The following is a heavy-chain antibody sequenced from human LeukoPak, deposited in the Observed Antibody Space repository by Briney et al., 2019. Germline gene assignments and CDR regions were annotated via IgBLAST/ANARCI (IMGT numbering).Heavy chain of an antibody. CDR3: ARVSSFLAVAGKGTLFDY. CDR2: IYYSGST. V-gene: IGHV4-31*03. J-gene: IGHJ4*02. Sequence: SQTLSLTCTVSGGSISSCGYYWSRIRQHQGNDLEWIGYIYYSGSTYYNPSLKSRVTISVDTSKNQFSLKLSSVTAADTAVYYCARVSSFLAVAGKGTLFDYWGQGTLVTVSS. D-gene: IGHD6-19*01. CDR1: GGSISSCGYY.